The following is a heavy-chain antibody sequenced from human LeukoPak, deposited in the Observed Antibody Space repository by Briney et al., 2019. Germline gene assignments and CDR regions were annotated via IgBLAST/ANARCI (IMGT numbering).Heavy chain of an antibody. CDR1: GFTFSSYD. CDR3: ARVFSGNYYSGFDY. J-gene: IGHJ4*02. D-gene: IGHD3-10*01. Sequence: GGSLRLSCVGSGFTFSSYDMKWVRQAPGKGLEWVSSISSSSTYISYADSVEGRFTISRDNAKNSLYLQMNSLRAEDTALYYCARVFSGNYYSGFDYWGQGTLVTVSS. V-gene: IGHV3-21*01. CDR2: ISSSSTYI.